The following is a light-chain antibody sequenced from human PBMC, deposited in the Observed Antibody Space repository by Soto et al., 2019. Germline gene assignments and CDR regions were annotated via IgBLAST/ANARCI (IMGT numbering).Light chain of an antibody. Sequence: QSALTQPASVSGSPGQSITISCTGISSDVGGYNYVSWYQQHPGKAPKLMIYDVNNRPSGVSNRFSGSKSGNTASLTISGLQAEDEADYFCSSYTSSSIVVFGGGTKLTVL. V-gene: IGLV2-14*03. CDR3: SSYTSSSIVV. J-gene: IGLJ2*01. CDR2: DVN. CDR1: SSDVGGYNY.